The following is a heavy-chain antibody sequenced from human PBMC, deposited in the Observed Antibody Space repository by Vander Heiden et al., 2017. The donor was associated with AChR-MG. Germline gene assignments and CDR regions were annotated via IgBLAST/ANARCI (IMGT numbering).Heavy chain of an antibody. J-gene: IGHJ4*02. CDR2: INHSGST. CDR1: GGSFSGYY. Sequence: QVQLQQWGAGLFKPSETLSLTCAVYGGSFSGYYWSWSRQPPGKGLEWIGEINHSGSTNYNPSLKSRVTISVDTSKNQCSLKLSSVTAADTAVYYCAGRPFEYWGQGTLVTVSS. CDR3: AGRPFEY. V-gene: IGHV4-34*01.